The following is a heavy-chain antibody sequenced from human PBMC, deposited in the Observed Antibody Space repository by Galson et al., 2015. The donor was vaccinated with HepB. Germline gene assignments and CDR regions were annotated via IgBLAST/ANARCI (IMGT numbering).Heavy chain of an antibody. CDR3: AKEVPVATITSFDY. D-gene: IGHD5-12*01. CDR1: RLTFSSYA. V-gene: IGHV3-23*01. J-gene: IGHJ4*02. Sequence: SLRLSCAASRLTFSSYAMSWVRQAPGKGLEWVSAISGSGGRTYYADSVKGRFTISRDNSKNTLYLQMNSLRAEDTAVYYCAKEVPVATITSFDYWGQGTLVTVSS. CDR2: ISGSGGRT.